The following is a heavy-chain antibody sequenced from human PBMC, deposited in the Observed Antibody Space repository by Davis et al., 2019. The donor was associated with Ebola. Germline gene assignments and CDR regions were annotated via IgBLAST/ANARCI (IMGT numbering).Heavy chain of an antibody. V-gene: IGHV3-21*04. Sequence: GESLKISCAASGFTFSSYSMNWVRQAPGKGLEWVSSISSSSSYIYYADSVKGRFTISRDNAKNSLYLQMNSLRAEDTALYYCAKDMVAVAQSGAFDIWGQGTMVTVSS. D-gene: IGHD6-19*01. CDR3: AKDMVAVAQSGAFDI. J-gene: IGHJ3*02. CDR1: GFTFSSYS. CDR2: ISSSSSYI.